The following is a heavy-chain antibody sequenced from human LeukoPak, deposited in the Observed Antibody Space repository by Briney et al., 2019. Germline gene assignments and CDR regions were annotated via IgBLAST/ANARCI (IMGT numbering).Heavy chain of an antibody. J-gene: IGHJ4*02. CDR1: GFTFSDYY. CDR3: ARAVGARTHYYFDY. V-gene: IGHV3-11*01. D-gene: IGHD1-26*01. Sequence: AGGSLRLSRAASGFTFSDYYMSWIRQAPGKGLEWVSYISSSGSTIYYADSVKGRFTISRDNAKNSLYLQMNSLRAEGTAVYYCARAVGARTHYYFDYWGQGTLVTVSS. CDR2: ISSSGSTI.